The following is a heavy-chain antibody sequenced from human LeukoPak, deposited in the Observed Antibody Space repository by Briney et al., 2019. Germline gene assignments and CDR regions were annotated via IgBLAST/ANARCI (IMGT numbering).Heavy chain of an antibody. V-gene: IGHV1-24*01. CDR1: GYTLTELS. Sequence: GASAKVSCKVSGYTLTELSMHWVRQAPGKGLEWMGGFDPEDGETIYAQKFQGRVTMTEDTSTDTAHMELSSLRSEDTAVYYCATAQRDPDYYYYGMDVWGQGTTVTVSS. J-gene: IGHJ6*02. CDR3: ATAQRDPDYYYYGMDV. CDR2: FDPEDGET.